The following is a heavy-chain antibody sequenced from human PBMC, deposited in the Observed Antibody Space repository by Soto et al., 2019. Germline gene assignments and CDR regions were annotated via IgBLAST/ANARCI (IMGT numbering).Heavy chain of an antibody. CDR1: GYTFGFYG. D-gene: IGHD5-12*01. Sequence: QVHLVQSGAEVKQPGASVKVSCGASGYTFGFYGITWVRLAPGQGLEWMGWISPYSGNTNYGQKFQDRITLTTDTSTSTAYMELRSLRSDDTDVYYCARDRTPRSAYESPDYWGRGTLVTVSS. CDR2: ISPYSGNT. CDR3: ARDRTPRSAYESPDY. J-gene: IGHJ4*02. V-gene: IGHV1-18*01.